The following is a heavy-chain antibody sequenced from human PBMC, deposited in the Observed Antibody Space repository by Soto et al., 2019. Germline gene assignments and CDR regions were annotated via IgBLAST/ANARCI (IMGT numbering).Heavy chain of an antibody. J-gene: IGHJ4*02. CDR1: GFTFSMYW. Sequence: GGSLRLSCTASGFTFSMYWMHWVRQVPGKGLEWVSRISDDGSRADYADSVKGRFTISRDNTKNTLYLEMHVLRADDTAVHYCTRGPRPSSVGTGAFWGQGTPVTVSS. V-gene: IGHV3-74*01. CDR3: TRGPRPSSVGTGAF. CDR2: ISDDGSRA. D-gene: IGHD3-10*01.